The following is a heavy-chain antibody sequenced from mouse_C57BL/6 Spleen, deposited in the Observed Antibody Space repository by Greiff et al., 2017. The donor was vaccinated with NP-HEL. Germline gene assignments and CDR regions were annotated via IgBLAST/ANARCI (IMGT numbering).Heavy chain of an antibody. J-gene: IGHJ4*01. V-gene: IGHV1-59*01. CDR1: GYTFTSYW. D-gene: IGHD2-4*01. CDR3: ARRDDYDLYAMDY. Sequence: QVQLQQPGAELVRPGTSVKLSCKASGYTFTSYWMHWVKQRPGQGLEWIGVIDPSDSYTNYNQKFKGKATLTVDTSSSTAYMQLSSLTSEDSAVYYCARRDDYDLYAMDYWGQGTSVTVSS. CDR2: IDPSDSYT.